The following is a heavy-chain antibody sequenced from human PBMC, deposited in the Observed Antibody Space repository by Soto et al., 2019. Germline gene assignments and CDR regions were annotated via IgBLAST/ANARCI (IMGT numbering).Heavy chain of an antibody. CDR1: GYTLTELS. CDR2: FDPEDGET. CDR3: ARGRDGYNLIDY. J-gene: IGHJ4*02. Sequence: GASVKVSCKVSGYTLTELSMHWVRQAPGKGLEWMGGFDPEDGETIYAQKFQGRVTITADESTSTAYMELSSLRSEDTAVYYCARGRDGYNLIDYWGQGTLVTVSS. D-gene: IGHD5-12*01. V-gene: IGHV1-24*01.